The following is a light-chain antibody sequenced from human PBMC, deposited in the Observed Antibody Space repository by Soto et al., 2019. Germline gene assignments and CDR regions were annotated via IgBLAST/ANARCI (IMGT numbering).Light chain of an antibody. J-gene: IGLJ2*01. CDR1: SSDVGGYNS. V-gene: IGLV2-14*01. CDR3: SSYTSSSTLFYVV. CDR2: DVS. Sequence: QSALTQPASVSGSPGQSITISCTGTSSDVGGYNSVSWYRQHPGKAPKLMIYDVSNRPSGVSNRFSGSKSGNTASLTISGLQAEDEADYYCSSYTSSSTLFYVVFGGGTKLNVL.